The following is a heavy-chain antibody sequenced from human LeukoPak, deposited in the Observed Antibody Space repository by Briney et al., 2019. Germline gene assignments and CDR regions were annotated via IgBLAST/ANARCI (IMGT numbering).Heavy chain of an antibody. Sequence: GGSLRLSCAASEFTFSNYSMNWVRQAPGKGLEWVSSISSTRIYIYYADSVKGRFTISRDNAKNSLYLQMNSLRVEDTAVYYCARVAMGRGWDSPNDYWGEGTLVTVSS. V-gene: IGHV3-21*01. CDR2: ISSTRIYI. D-gene: IGHD5-18*01. CDR1: EFTFSNYS. J-gene: IGHJ4*02. CDR3: ARVAMGRGWDSPNDY.